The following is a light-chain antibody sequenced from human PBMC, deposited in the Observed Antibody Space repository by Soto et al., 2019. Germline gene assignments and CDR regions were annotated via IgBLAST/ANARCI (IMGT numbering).Light chain of an antibody. Sequence: QSVLTQPPSVSGAPGQRVTISCTGSSSNIGAGYDVHWYQQLPGTAPKLLIYGNSNRPSGVPDRFSGSKSGTSASLAITGLQAEDEADYYCQSYDSSLSGYVVVGGGTQRTVL. J-gene: IGLJ2*01. V-gene: IGLV1-40*01. CDR2: GNS. CDR1: SSNIGAGYD. CDR3: QSYDSSLSGYVV.